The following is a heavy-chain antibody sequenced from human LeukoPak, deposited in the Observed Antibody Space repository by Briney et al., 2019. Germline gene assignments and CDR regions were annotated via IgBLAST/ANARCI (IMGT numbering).Heavy chain of an antibody. Sequence: GGSLRLSCAASGFTFSSYAMHWVRQAPGKGLGYVSAISSNGGSTHYANSVKGRFTISRDNSKNTLYLQMGSLRAEDMAVYYCAREDGYVNFDYWGQGTLVTVSS. CDR3: AREDGYVNFDY. D-gene: IGHD5-24*01. J-gene: IGHJ4*02. CDR1: GFTFSSYA. CDR2: ISSNGGST. V-gene: IGHV3-64*01.